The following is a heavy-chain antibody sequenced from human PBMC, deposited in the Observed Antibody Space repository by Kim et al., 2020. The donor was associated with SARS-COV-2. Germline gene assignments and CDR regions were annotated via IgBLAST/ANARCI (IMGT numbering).Heavy chain of an antibody. V-gene: IGHV3-9*01. CDR3: VNWKYSSSPPGGY. Sequence: GYADSVNGRFTISRDNAKNSLYLEINSLRVEDTALYYCVNWKYSSSPPGGYWGQGTLVTVSS. J-gene: IGHJ4*02. D-gene: IGHD3-22*01.